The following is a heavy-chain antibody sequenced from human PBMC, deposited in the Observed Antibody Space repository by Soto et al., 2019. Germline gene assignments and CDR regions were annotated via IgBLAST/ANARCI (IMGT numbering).Heavy chain of an antibody. CDR3: AKVNYYGSGSPPDY. CDR1: GITCNSYG. V-gene: IGHV3-30*18. Sequence: GGTLRLSCAAPGITCNSYGMHWVRQAPRKGQEWVVVISYDGSNKYYADSVKGRFTISRDNSKNTLYLQMNSLRAEDTAVYYCAKVNYYGSGSPPDYWGQGNLVT. CDR2: ISYDGSNK. D-gene: IGHD3-10*01. J-gene: IGHJ4*02.